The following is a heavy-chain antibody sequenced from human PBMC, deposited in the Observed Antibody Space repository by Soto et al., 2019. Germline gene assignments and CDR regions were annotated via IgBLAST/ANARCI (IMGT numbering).Heavy chain of an antibody. CDR1: GYTFTGYE. Sequence: GASVKVSCKASGYTFTGYEIYWLRQAPGQGFEWMGWISPNSGNTKNAQRFQGRVTMTRDTSISTAYMELNSLKSDDTAVYYCSRGLIVGGRVVYGTDVWGQGTTVTVSS. V-gene: IGHV1-2*02. J-gene: IGHJ6*02. CDR2: ISPNSGNT. D-gene: IGHD1-26*01. CDR3: SRGLIVGGRVVYGTDV.